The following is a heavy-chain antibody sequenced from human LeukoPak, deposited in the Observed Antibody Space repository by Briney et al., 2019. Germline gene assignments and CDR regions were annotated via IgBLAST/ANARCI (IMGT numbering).Heavy chain of an antibody. J-gene: IGHJ4*02. Sequence: SETLSLTCTVSGGSISSGSYYWTWIRQPPGKGLECIGYIYGSGSTNYNPSLKSRVTISVDTSKNQFSLKLTSVTAADTAVYYCATKQWLAPPPDSWGQGTPVTVSS. V-gene: IGHV4-61*01. CDR2: IYGSGST. CDR1: GGSISSGSYY. CDR3: ATKQWLAPPPDS. D-gene: IGHD6-19*01.